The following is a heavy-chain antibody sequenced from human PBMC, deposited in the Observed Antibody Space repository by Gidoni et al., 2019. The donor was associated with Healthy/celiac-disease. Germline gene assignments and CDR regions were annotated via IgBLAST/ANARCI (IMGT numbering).Heavy chain of an antibody. CDR1: GFTFTSSA. J-gene: IGHJ4*02. V-gene: IGHV1-58*02. D-gene: IGHD6-13*01. CDR3: AADGGNSSSWYGRFDY. Sequence: QMQLVQSGPEVKKPGTSVKVSRKASGFTFTSSAMQWVRQALGQRHEWIGWIVVGSGNTNYAQKCQERVTITRDMSTSTAYMELSSLRSEDTAVYYCAADGGNSSSWYGRFDYWGQGTLVTVSS. CDR2: IVVGSGNT.